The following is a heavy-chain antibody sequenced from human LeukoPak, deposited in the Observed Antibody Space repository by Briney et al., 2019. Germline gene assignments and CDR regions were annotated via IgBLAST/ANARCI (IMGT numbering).Heavy chain of an antibody. Sequence: GGSLRLSCAASGFTFSDYYMSWIRQAPGKGLEWVSYISSTGSTIYYADSVKGRITISRDNAKNSLNLQMNSLRAEDTAVYYCARLPGGYNYFDYWGQGTLVTVSS. J-gene: IGHJ4*02. V-gene: IGHV3-11*01. CDR3: ARLPGGYNYFDY. D-gene: IGHD5-24*01. CDR2: ISSTGSTI. CDR1: GFTFSDYY.